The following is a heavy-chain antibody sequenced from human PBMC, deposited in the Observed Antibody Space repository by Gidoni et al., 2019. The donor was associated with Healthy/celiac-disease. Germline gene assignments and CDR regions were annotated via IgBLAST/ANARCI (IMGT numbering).Heavy chain of an antibody. V-gene: IGHV1-46*01. CDR2: INPSGGST. CDR3: ARDSNYSSGWYPFSSLLIDAFDI. CDR1: GYTFTSYY. J-gene: IGHJ3*02. D-gene: IGHD6-19*01. Sequence: QVQLVQSGAEVKKPGASVKVSCKASGYTFTSYYMHWVRQAPGQGLEWMGIINPSGGSTSYAQKFQGRVTMTRDTSTSTVYMELSSLRSEDTAVYYCARDSNYSSGWYPFSSLLIDAFDIWGQGTMVTVSS.